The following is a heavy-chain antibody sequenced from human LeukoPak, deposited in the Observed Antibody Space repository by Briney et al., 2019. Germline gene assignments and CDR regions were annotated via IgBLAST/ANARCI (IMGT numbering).Heavy chain of an antibody. Sequence: SETLSLTCAVYGGSFSGYYWAWIRQPPGKGLEWLGNIYHSGSTYYNPSLKSRVTISVDTSKNQFSLNLSSVTAADTAVYYCARVTGYMIEDYFDYWGQGTLVTVSS. CDR2: IYHSGST. CDR1: GGSFSGYY. V-gene: IGHV4-34*01. CDR3: ARVTGYMIEDYFDY. D-gene: IGHD3-22*01. J-gene: IGHJ4*02.